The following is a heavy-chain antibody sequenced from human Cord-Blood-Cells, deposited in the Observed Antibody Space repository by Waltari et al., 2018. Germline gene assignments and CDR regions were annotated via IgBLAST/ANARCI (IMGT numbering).Heavy chain of an antibody. V-gene: IGHV4-39*01. Sequence: QLQLQESGPGLVKPSETLSLTCTVSGGSIRSSSYYLGWIRQPPGQGLEWIGSIYYSGSTYYNPSLKSRVTISVDTSKNQFSLKLSSVTAADTAVYYCARHGYCSSTSCYPWYWYFDLWGRGTLVTVSS. J-gene: IGHJ2*01. D-gene: IGHD2-2*03. CDR3: ARHGYCSSTSCYPWYWYFDL. CDR2: IYYSGST. CDR1: GGSIRSSSYY.